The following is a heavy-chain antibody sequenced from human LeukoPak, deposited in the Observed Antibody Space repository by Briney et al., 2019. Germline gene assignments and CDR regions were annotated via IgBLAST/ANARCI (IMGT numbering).Heavy chain of an antibody. D-gene: IGHD1-1*01. V-gene: IGHV4-39*01. CDR1: GGSISTTTYY. CDR3: ARHSTGTTAYNFDS. Sequence: PSEALSLTCTVSGGSISTTTYYWGWLRQPPGKRLEWIGSIYYSGSTYYNPSLKSRVTISVDTSKNQFSLKVSSVTAADTAVYYCARHSTGTTAYNFDSWGQGTLVTVSS. J-gene: IGHJ4*02. CDR2: IYYSGST.